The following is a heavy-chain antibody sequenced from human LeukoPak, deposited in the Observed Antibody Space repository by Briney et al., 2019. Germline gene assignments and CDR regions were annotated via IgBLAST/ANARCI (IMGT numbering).Heavy chain of an antibody. D-gene: IGHD1-7*01. J-gene: IGHJ5*02. CDR2: ISSSSSTI. Sequence: TGGSLRLSCAASGFIFSSYSMNWVRQAPGKGLEWVSFISSSSSTIYYADSVKGRFTISRDNAKNSLYLQMNSLRAEDTAAYYCMRGATDTTRWFDPWGQGTLVTVSS. CDR1: GFIFSSYS. CDR3: MRGATDTTRWFDP. V-gene: IGHV3-48*01.